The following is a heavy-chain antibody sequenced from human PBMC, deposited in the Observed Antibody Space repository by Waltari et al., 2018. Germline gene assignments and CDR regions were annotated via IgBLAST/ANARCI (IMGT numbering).Heavy chain of an antibody. J-gene: IGHJ4*01. CDR3: VRHDRIYSRGWSYLDH. V-gene: IGHV4-39*01. CDR1: GASITSSAFY. CDR2: VSPSGDP. D-gene: IGHD3-22*01. Sequence: QESGPAVVKPAGTLSLTCSVSGASITSSAFYWGLVRQSPDKGLQWIGTVSPSGDPSYDSSLGSRVSISVDTPNNQFSLTLTSVTAADTSVYYCVRHDRIYSRGWSYLDHWGPGALVIVSS.